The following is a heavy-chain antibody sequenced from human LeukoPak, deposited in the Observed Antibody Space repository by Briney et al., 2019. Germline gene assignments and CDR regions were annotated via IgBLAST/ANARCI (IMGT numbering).Heavy chain of an antibody. J-gene: IGHJ6*02. Sequence: TSETLSLTCTVSGGSISSYYWSWIRQPPGKGLEWIGYIYYSGSTNYNPSLKSRVTISVDTSKNQFSLKLSSVTAADTAVYYCARTVTTGYYYYYGMDVWGQGTTVTVSS. CDR3: ARTVTTGYYYYYGMDV. V-gene: IGHV4-59*01. CDR2: IYYSGST. D-gene: IGHD4-17*01. CDR1: GGSISSYY.